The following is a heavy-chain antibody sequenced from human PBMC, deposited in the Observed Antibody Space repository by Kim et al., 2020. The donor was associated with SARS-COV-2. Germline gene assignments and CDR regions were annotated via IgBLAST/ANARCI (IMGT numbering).Heavy chain of an antibody. J-gene: IGHJ6*02. Sequence: YSPSPKGRLTITKDTSKSQVVLTMNNMDPVDTATYYCAHLPLYYYYGMDVWGQGTTVTVSS. CDR3: AHLPLYYYYGMDV. V-gene: IGHV2-5*01.